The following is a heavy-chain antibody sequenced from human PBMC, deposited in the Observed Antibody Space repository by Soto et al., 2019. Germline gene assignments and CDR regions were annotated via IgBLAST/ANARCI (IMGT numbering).Heavy chain of an antibody. CDR1: GYTLTGYY. CDR2: INPNSGGT. J-gene: IGHJ1*01. Sequence: ASVKVSCKASGYTLTGYYMHWVRQAPGQGLEWMGWINPNSGGTNYAQKFQGWVTMTRDTSISTAYMELSRLRSDDTAVYYCARGRWLQLRDAEYFQHWGQGTLVTVSS. V-gene: IGHV1-2*04. CDR3: ARGRWLQLRDAEYFQH. D-gene: IGHD5-12*01.